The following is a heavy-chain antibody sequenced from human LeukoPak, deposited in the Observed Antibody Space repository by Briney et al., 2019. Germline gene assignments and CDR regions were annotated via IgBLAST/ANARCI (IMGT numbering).Heavy chain of an antibody. V-gene: IGHV1-3*01. CDR2: INAGNGNT. CDR1: GYTFTSYA. CDR3: ARDRRLGSIAARPYYFDY. J-gene: IGHJ4*02. D-gene: IGHD6-6*01. Sequence: GASVKVSCKASGYTFTSYAMHWVRQAPGQRLEWMGWINAGNGNTKYSQKFQGRVTMTTDTSTSTAYMELRSLRSDDTAVYYCARDRRLGSIAARPYYFDYWGQGTLVTVSS.